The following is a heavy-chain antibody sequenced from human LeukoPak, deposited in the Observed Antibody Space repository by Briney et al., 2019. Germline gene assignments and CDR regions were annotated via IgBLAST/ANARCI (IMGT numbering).Heavy chain of an antibody. CDR2: IIPILGIA. CDR1: GGTFSSYA. CDR3: ARRLYDILTGSGNWFDP. J-gene: IGHJ5*02. V-gene: IGHV1-69*04. Sequence: GASVKVSCKASGGTFSSYAISWVRQAPGQGLEWMGRIIPILGIANSAQKFQGRVTITADKSTSTAYMGLSRLRSEDTAVYYCARRLYDILTGSGNWFDPWGQGTLVTVSS. D-gene: IGHD3-9*01.